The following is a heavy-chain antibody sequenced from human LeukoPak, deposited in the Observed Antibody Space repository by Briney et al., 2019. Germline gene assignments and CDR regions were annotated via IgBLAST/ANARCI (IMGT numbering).Heavy chain of an antibody. CDR1: GYTFTSYG. D-gene: IGHD6-19*01. J-gene: IGHJ4*02. CDR2: INTNTGNP. CDR3: ARGGSSGSLYYFDY. V-gene: IGHV7-4-1*02. Sequence: ASVKVSCKASGYTFTSYGISWVRQAPGQGLEWMGWINTNTGNPTYAQGFTGRFVFSLDTSVSTAYLQISSLKAEDTAVYYCARGGSSGSLYYFDYWGQGTLVTVSS.